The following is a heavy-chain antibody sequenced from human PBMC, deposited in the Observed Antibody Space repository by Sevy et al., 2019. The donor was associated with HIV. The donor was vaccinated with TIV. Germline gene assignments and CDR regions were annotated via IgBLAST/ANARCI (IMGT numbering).Heavy chain of an antibody. CDR3: ARPKGDVRYCSTVSCYDFDY. CDR2: INPNTGAI. CDR1: GFTISGNF. Sequence: GESLKISCKTSGFTISGNFLHWVRQAPGQGLEWMGWINPNTGAIDYAQKFLGRITMSRDTYSTTVYMELSRLTSDDTAMYYCARPKGDVRYCSTVSCYDFDYWGQGALVTVSS. D-gene: IGHD6-13*01. J-gene: IGHJ4*02. V-gene: IGHV1-2*02.